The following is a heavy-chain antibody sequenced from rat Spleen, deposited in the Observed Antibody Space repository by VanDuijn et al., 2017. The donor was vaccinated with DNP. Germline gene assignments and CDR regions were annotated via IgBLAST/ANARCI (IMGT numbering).Heavy chain of an antibody. D-gene: IGHD1-11*01. J-gene: IGHJ3*01. Sequence: EVQLVESGGGLVQPGRSLKLSCAASGFTFSNFYMAWVRQAPKKGLEWVAAISPSGSSTYYGDSVKGRFTISRDNEKSTLYLQMDSLRSEDTATYYCTKPASYGGFWFAHWGQGTLVTVSS. V-gene: IGHV5-27*01. CDR2: ISPSGSST. CDR3: TKPASYGGFWFAH. CDR1: GFTFSNFY.